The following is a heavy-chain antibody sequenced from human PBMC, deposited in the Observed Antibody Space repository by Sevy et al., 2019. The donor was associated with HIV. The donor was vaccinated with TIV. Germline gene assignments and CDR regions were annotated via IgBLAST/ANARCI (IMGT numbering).Heavy chain of an antibody. V-gene: IGHV3-73*01. J-gene: IGHJ4*02. Sequence: GGSLRLSCAASGFTFSGSAMHWVRQASGKGLEWVGRIRSKANSYATAYAASVKGRFTISRDDSKNTAYLQMNSLKTEDTAVYYCSRRYGVQLWLLYIRDYWGQGTLVTVSS. CDR2: IRSKANSYAT. D-gene: IGHD5-18*01. CDR3: SRRYGVQLWLLYIRDY. CDR1: GFTFSGSA.